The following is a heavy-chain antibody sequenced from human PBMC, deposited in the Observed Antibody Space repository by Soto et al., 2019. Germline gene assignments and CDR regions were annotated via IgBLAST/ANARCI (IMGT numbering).Heavy chain of an antibody. J-gene: IGHJ6*02. CDR2: IYYSGST. CDR1: GGSIISGGYY. Sequence: SETLSLTCTVSGGSIISGGYYWSWIRQHPGKGLEWIGYIYYSGSTYYNPSLKSRVTISVDTSKNQFSLKLSSVTAADTAVYYCARVGIVVVPAAMSSDYYDYGMDVWGQGTTVTVSS. CDR3: ARVGIVVVPAAMSSDYYDYGMDV. V-gene: IGHV4-31*03. D-gene: IGHD2-2*01.